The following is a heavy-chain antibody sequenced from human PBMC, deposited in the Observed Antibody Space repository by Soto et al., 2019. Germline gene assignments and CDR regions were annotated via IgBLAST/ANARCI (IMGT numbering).Heavy chain of an antibody. CDR3: VKAYYDFWSGYHY. V-gene: IGHV3-23*01. D-gene: IGHD3-3*01. Sequence: GGSLRLSCAASGFICSSYDMSWVRQAPGKGLEWVSTILVDGRTFYVDSVKGRFTISRDNSKNTLYRQMSSLRAEDTAVYYCVKAYYDFWSGYHYWGQGTLVTVSS. CDR2: ILVDGRT. J-gene: IGHJ4*02. CDR1: GFICSSYD.